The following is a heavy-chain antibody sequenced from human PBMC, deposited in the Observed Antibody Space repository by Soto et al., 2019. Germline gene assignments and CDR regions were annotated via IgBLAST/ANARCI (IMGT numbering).Heavy chain of an antibody. CDR1: GGSISSGDYY. CDR2: IYYSGST. Sequence: SETLSLTCTVSGGSISSGDYYWSWIRQPPGKGLEWIGYIYYSGSTYYNPSLKSRVTISVDTSKNQFSLKLSSVTAADTAVYYCAREWRSSGSHGNLNWFDPWGQGTLVTVSS. V-gene: IGHV4-30-4*01. D-gene: IGHD3-22*01. J-gene: IGHJ5*02. CDR3: AREWRSSGSHGNLNWFDP.